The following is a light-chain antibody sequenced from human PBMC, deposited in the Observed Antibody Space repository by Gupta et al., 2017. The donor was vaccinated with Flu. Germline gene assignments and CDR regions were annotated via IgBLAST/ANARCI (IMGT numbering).Light chain of an antibody. CDR1: QSINNY. J-gene: IGKJ3*01. Sequence: EIVLTQSPATLSLFPGERATLYCRASQSINNYLAWYQHKPGQAPRLLIYDASNRDTGTPARFSGSGSGTDVTLTISSREQEDFAVYYCQKRSNWPPFTFGQGTKLNI. CDR3: QKRSNWPPFT. CDR2: DAS. V-gene: IGKV3-11*01.